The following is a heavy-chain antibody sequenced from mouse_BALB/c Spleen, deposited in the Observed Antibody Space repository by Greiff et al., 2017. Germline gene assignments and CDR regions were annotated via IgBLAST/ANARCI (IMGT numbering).Heavy chain of an antibody. V-gene: IGHV5-12-1*01. D-gene: IGHD2-4*01. Sequence: EVKLVESGGGLVKPGGSLKLSCAASGFAFSSYDMSWVRQTPEKRLEWVAYISSGGGSTYYPDTVKGRFTISRDNAKNTLYLQMSSLKSEDTAMYYCARRNDYKADAMDYWGQGTSVTVSS. CDR3: ARRNDYKADAMDY. CDR2: ISSGGGST. J-gene: IGHJ4*01. CDR1: GFAFSSYD.